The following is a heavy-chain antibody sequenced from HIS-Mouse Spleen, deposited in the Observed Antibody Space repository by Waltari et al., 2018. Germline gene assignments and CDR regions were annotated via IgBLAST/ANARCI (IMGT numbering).Heavy chain of an antibody. Sequence: QVQLVQSGAEVQKPGSSVKVSCKASGSTFTSYHIHCVRQAPGQGLEWMGRINPSGGSTSYAQKFQGRVTMTRDTSTSTVYMELSSLRSEDTAVYYCARTGYSGYDGAFDIWGQGTMVTVSS. D-gene: IGHD5-12*01. CDR2: INPSGGST. CDR1: GSTFTSYH. CDR3: ARTGYSGYDGAFDI. V-gene: IGHV1-46*03. J-gene: IGHJ3*02.